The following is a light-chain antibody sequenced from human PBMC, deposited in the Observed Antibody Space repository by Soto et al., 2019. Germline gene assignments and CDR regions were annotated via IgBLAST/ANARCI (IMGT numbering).Light chain of an antibody. CDR2: EVT. V-gene: IGLV2-18*02. Sequence: SVLTKPPSVYGSPGQSVTISCNGTSSDVGKYDRVSWYQQPPGTAPKLIIYEVTNRPSGVPARFSGSKSGNTASLTISGLQAEDEADYYCSSYTSTSRYVFGAGTKVTVL. CDR3: SSYTSTSRYV. J-gene: IGLJ1*01. CDR1: SSDVGKYDR.